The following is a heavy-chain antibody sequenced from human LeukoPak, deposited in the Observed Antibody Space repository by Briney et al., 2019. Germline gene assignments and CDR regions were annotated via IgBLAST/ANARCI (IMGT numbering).Heavy chain of an antibody. CDR3: AREGSSLAWFDP. D-gene: IGHD6-13*01. V-gene: IGHV4-34*01. CDR2: INHSGST. Sequence: SETLPLTCAVYGGSFSGYYWSWIRQPPGKGLEWIGEINHSGSTNYNPSLKSRVTISVDTSKNQFSLKLSSVTAADTAVYYRAREGSSLAWFDPWGQGTLVTVSS. J-gene: IGHJ5*02. CDR1: GGSFSGYY.